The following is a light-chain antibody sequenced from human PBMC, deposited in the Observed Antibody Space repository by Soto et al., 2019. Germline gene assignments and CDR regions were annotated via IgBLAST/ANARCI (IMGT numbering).Light chain of an antibody. CDR1: QSVSGN. Sequence: EIVVTQSPATLSVSPGERATLSCRASQSVSGNLAWYQQKPGQAPRLLIYGASTRATGIPARFSGSGSSGSGTEFTLTISSLQSEDFAVYYCQQYNNWPLTFGGGTKVEIK. CDR2: GAS. J-gene: IGKJ4*01. CDR3: QQYNNWPLT. V-gene: IGKV3-15*01.